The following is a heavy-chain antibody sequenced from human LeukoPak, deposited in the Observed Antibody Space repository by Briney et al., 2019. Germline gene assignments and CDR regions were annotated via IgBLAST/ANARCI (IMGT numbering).Heavy chain of an antibody. J-gene: IGHJ4*02. D-gene: IGHD2/OR15-2a*01. CDR3: AKDLLARPDY. CDR2: ISGSGGST. Sequence: GGTLRLSCAASGFTFSSYGMSWVRQAPGKGLEWVSAISGSGGSTYYADSVKGRFTISRDNSKNTLYPQMNSLRAEDTAVYYCAKDLLARPDYWGQGTLVTVSS. CDR1: GFTFSSYG. V-gene: IGHV3-23*01.